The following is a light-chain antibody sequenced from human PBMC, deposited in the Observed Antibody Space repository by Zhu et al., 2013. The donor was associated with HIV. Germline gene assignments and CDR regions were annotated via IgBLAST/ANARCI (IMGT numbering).Light chain of an antibody. CDR3: CSYAGSAIWV. CDR1: SSDVGGFNS. Sequence: QSALTQPASVSGSPGQSITISCTGTSSDVGGFNSVSWYQQHPGKAPKVIIFDVINRPSGVSDRFSGSKSGNTASLTISGLQAEDEADYYCCSYAGSAIWVFGGGTKVTVL. CDR2: DVI. J-gene: IGLJ3*02. V-gene: IGLV2-23*02.